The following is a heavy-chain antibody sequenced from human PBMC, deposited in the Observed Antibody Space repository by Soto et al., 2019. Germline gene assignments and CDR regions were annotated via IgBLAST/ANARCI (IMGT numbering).Heavy chain of an antibody. CDR2: INHSGST. D-gene: IGHD3-10*02. J-gene: IGHJ5*02. V-gene: IGHV4-34*01. Sequence: QVQLQQWGAGLLKPSETLSLTCAVYGGSFSGYYWSWIRQPPGKGLEWIGEINHSGSTNYNPSLKSRVTISVDTSKNQFSLKLSSVTAADTAVYYCARGYVQSLQTYVSSNWFAPWGQGTLFTVSS. CDR1: GGSFSGYY. CDR3: ARGYVQSLQTYVSSNWFAP.